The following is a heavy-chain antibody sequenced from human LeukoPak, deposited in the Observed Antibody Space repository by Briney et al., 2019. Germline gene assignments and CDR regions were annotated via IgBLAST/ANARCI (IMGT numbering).Heavy chain of an antibody. CDR2: ISSSSSYI. CDR3: ARANLQQLVLPSDY. Sequence: GGSLRLSCAASGFAFSNYIMNWVRQAPGKGLEWVSSISSSSSYIYYADSVKGRFTISRDNAKNSLYLQMNSLRAEDTAVYYCARANLQQLVLPSDYWGQGTLVTVSS. V-gene: IGHV3-21*01. J-gene: IGHJ4*02. CDR1: GFAFSNYI. D-gene: IGHD6-13*01.